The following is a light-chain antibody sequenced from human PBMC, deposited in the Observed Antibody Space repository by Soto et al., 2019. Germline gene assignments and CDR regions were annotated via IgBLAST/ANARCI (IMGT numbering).Light chain of an antibody. CDR3: CSYAGSYTVV. CDR2: DVS. CDR1: SSDVGGYNY. Sequence: QAVVTQPRSVSGSPGQSVTISCTGTSSDVGGYNYVSWYQQHPGKAPKLMIYDVSKRPSGVPDRFSGSKSGNTASLTISGLQAEDKADYYCCSYAGSYTVVFGGGTKLTVL. J-gene: IGLJ2*01. V-gene: IGLV2-11*01.